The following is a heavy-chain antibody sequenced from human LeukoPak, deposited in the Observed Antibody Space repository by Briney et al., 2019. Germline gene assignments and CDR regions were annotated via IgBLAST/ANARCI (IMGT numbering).Heavy chain of an antibody. CDR1: GYTFTSYG. V-gene: IGHV1-18*01. D-gene: IGHD2-2*01. J-gene: IGHJ6*03. CDR3: AIRYCSSTSCYPYYYYMDV. CDR2: ISAYNGNT. Sequence: ASVKVSCKASGYTFTSYGISWVRQAPGQGLEWMGWISAYNGNTNYAQKLQGRVTITRNTSISTAYMELSSLRSEDTAVYYCAIRYCSSTSCYPYYYYMDVWGKGTTVTVSS.